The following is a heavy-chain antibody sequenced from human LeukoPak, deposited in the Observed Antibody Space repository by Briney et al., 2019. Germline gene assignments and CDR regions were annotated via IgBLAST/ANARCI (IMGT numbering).Heavy chain of an antibody. Sequence: GGSLRLSCAASGFTFSTYAMSWVRQAPGKGLEWVSAICGSDGSRYYADSVKGRFTISRDNAKNSLYLQMNSLRAEDTAVYYCARGRSGYDFYDYWGQGTLVTVSS. J-gene: IGHJ4*02. V-gene: IGHV3-23*01. CDR3: ARGRSGYDFYDY. CDR1: GFTFSTYA. D-gene: IGHD5-12*01. CDR2: ICGSDGSR.